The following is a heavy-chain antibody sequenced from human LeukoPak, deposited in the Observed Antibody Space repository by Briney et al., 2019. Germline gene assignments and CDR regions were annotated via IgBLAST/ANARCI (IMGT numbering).Heavy chain of an antibody. CDR3: ARGRGSSPHYYYYYTSG. J-gene: IGHJ6*03. Sequence: ASVNVSCKASGYTFTSYDINCVRQATGQGLEWMGWMNPNNGNTGYAQKFQGRVTMTRNTSISTAYMELSSLRSEDTAVYYCARGRGSSPHYYYYYTSGRDKAPTVTVSS. D-gene: IGHD3-10*01. CDR1: GYTFTSYD. V-gene: IGHV1-8*01. CDR2: MNPNNGNT.